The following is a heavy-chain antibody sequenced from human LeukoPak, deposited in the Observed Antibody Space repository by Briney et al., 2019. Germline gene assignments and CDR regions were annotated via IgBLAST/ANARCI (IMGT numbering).Heavy chain of an antibody. J-gene: IGHJ4*01. D-gene: IGHD2-21*02. CDR1: GFTFISYG. Sequence: AGGSLRLSCAVSGFTFISYGMQRVRQAPGKGLAWVSRINTDGSSTTYADSVEGRFTISRDNAKNTLYLQMNSLRAEDTAVYYCARELPREVTLDYWGQGTLVTVSS. V-gene: IGHV3-74*01. CDR3: ARELPREVTLDY. CDR2: INTDGSST.